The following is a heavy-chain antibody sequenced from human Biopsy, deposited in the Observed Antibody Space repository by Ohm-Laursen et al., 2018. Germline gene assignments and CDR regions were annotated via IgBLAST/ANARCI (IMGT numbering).Heavy chain of an antibody. Sequence: SETLSLTCSVSGDSIATFNYYWGWVRQPPGKGLEWLATIFYSGTTYFSRPHKSRLTISQDTSNNQFSPRFKYGTAADTGVYYCARIYFYGLGSSDYFFDSWGQGTLVTVSS. D-gene: IGHD3-10*01. V-gene: IGHV4-39*01. CDR3: ARIYFYGLGSSDYFFDS. J-gene: IGHJ4*02. CDR1: GDSIATFNYY. CDR2: IFYSGTT.